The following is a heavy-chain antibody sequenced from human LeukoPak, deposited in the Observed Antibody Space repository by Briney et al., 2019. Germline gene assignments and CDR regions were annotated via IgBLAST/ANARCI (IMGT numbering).Heavy chain of an antibody. CDR3: AKDGLSTAIAGYYFDY. CDR2: IRYDGNIK. CDR1: GFTFNNYG. Sequence: GGSLRLSCAASGFTFNNYGMHWVRQAPGKGLECVAFIRYDGNIKYYADSVKGRFTISRDNSKNTLYLQVSSLRAEDTAVYYCAKDGLSTAIAGYYFDYWGQGTLVTVSS. D-gene: IGHD4-11*01. V-gene: IGHV3-30*02. J-gene: IGHJ4*02.